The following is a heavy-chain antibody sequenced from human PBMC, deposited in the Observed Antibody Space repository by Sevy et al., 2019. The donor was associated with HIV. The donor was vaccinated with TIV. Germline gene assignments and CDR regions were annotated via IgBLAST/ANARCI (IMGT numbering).Heavy chain of an antibody. CDR2: ISGGGATI. CDR3: ARAPFHFLRGCF. V-gene: IGHV3-11*01. CDR1: GLALSDYY. J-gene: IGHJ4*02. Sequence: GGSLRLSCAASGLALSDYYMAWIRQAPGKGLEWVSYISGGGATIYYADSVKGRFTISRDNAKATLHLQMNSLRVDDTAVYFCARAPFHFLRGCFWGQGTQVTVSS. D-gene: IGHD3-10*01.